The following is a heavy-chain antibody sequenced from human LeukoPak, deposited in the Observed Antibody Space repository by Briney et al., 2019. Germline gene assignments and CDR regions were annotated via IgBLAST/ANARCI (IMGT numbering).Heavy chain of an antibody. Sequence: GASVKVSCKASGYTFTGYYMHWVRQAPGQGLEWMGRINPNSGGTNYAQKFQGRVTMTRDTSISTAYMELSRLRSDDTAVYYCAREPQYYYDSSGYTDYWGQGILVTVSS. CDR2: INPNSGGT. CDR3: AREPQYYYDSSGYTDY. CDR1: GYTFTGYY. D-gene: IGHD3-22*01. V-gene: IGHV1-2*06. J-gene: IGHJ4*02.